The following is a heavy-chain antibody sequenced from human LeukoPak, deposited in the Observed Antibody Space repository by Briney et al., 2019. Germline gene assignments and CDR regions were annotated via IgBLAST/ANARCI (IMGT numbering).Heavy chain of an antibody. CDR3: ARQGRPLLWFGEYRGAFDI. CDR2: IYPGDSDT. V-gene: IGHV5-51*01. Sequence: GGALQISCKGSACSFTTYWIGWGRQMPGKGLEGRGIIYPGDSDTRYSPSFQGQVTISADKSISTAYLQWSSLKASDTAMYYCARQGRPLLWFGEYRGAFDIWGQGTMVTVSS. J-gene: IGHJ3*02. CDR1: ACSFTTYW. D-gene: IGHD3-10*01.